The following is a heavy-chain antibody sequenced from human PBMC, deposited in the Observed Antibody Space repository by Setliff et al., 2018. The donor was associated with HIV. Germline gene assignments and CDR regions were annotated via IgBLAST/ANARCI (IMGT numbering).Heavy chain of an antibody. D-gene: IGHD1-26*01. CDR3: ARDSGNYAFDY. J-gene: IGHJ4*02. Sequence: ESGPTLVNPTQTLTLTCTFSGFSLNTTGMCVSWVRQPPGKALEWLARIDWDDDEYYSTSLKTRLTISKDTFKKQVILTVANVDPADTATYYCARDSGNYAFDYWGLGTLVTVSS. CDR2: IDWDDDE. V-gene: IGHV2-70*11. CDR1: GFSLNTTGMC.